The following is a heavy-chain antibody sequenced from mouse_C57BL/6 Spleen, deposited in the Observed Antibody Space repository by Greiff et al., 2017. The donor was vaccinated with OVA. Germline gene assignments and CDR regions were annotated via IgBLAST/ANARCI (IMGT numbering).Heavy chain of an antibody. CDR1: GYTFTSYW. V-gene: IGHV1-52*01. D-gene: IGHD1-1*01. J-gene: IGHJ1*03. CDR3: AGGSSYGGYFDV. CDR2: IDPSDSET. Sequence: QVQLQQPGAELVRPGSSVKLSCKASGYTFTSYWMHWVKQRPIQGLEWIGNIDPSDSETHYNQKFKDKATLTVDKSSSTAYMQLSSLTSEDSAVYYCAGGSSYGGYFDVWGTGTTVTVSS.